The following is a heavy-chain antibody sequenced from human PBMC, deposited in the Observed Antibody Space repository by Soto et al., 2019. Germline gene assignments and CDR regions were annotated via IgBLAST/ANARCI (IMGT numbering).Heavy chain of an antibody. D-gene: IGHD6-6*01. Sequence: EVQLVETGGGLIQPGGSPRLSCAASGFTVSSNYMNWVRQAPGKGLEWVSIIYSDGTTYYADSVKGRFTISRDNFKNTLYLQMNSLRAEDTAVYYCAILSNWGQGTLVTVSS. V-gene: IGHV3-53*02. J-gene: IGHJ4*02. CDR1: GFTVSSNY. CDR2: IYSDGTT. CDR3: AILSN.